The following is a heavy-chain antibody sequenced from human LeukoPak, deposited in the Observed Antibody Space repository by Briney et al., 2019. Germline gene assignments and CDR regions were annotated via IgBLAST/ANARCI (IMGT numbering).Heavy chain of an antibody. CDR2: IRYDGSNK. CDR1: GFTSSSYG. CDR3: AKAGGYYYYMDV. D-gene: IGHD2-15*01. Sequence: GGSLRLSCAASGFTSSSYGMHWVRQAPGKGLEWVAFIRYDGSNKYYADSVKGRFTISRDNSKNTLYLQMNSLRAEDTAVYYCAKAGGYYYYMDVWGKGTTVTVSS. V-gene: IGHV3-30*02. J-gene: IGHJ6*03.